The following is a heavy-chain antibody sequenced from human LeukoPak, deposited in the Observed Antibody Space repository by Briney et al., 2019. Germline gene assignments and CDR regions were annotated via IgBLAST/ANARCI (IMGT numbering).Heavy chain of an antibody. CDR3: AKAKYSSSWGHFDY. V-gene: IGHV3-30*02. CDR1: GFTFNSYG. Sequence: GGCLRLSCAASGFTFNSYGMHWVRQAPGKGLEWVAFIRYDGSNKYYADSVKGRFTISRDNSKNTLYLQMNSLRAEDTAVYYCAKAKYSSSWGHFDYWGQGTLVTVSS. CDR2: IRYDGSNK. D-gene: IGHD6-13*01. J-gene: IGHJ4*02.